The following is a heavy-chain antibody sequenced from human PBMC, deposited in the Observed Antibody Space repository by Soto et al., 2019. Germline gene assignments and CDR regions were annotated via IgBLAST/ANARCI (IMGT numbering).Heavy chain of an antibody. Sequence: QVQRQQWGAGLLKPSETLSLTCAVNGGTLSDTYWRWIRQPPGKGLEWIGDILYSGNPIYNPSLESRVTTSVETSENRISLKLRSVTAADTAVYSCARHGGYYFDYWGQETLVTVSS. V-gene: IGHV4-34*12. D-gene: IGHD3-16*01. CDR2: ILYSGNP. J-gene: IGHJ4*02. CDR1: GGTLSDTY. CDR3: ARHGGYYFDY.